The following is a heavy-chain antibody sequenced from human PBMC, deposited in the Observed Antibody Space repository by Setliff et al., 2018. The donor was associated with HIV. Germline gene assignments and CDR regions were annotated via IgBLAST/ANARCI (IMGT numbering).Heavy chain of an antibody. J-gene: IGHJ4*02. V-gene: IGHV5-51*01. CDR3: TTEDPWLRCGH. CDR1: GYTFTSYW. Sequence: PGESLKIACKGSGYTFTSYWIGWVRQMPGKGLEWMGIIYPGDSDTRYSPSFQGQVTISADKSIRTAYLQWRSLKTEDTAVYYCTTEDPWLRCGHWGQGTLVTVSS. D-gene: IGHD5-12*01. CDR2: IYPGDSDT.